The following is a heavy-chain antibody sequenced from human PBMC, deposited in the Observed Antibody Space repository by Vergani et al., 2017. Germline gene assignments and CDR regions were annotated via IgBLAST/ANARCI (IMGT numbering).Heavy chain of an antibody. V-gene: IGHV3-21*01. CDR1: GFTFSSYS. CDR2: ISSSSSYI. CDR3: ARVGYYYDSSGYNWFDP. Sequence: EVQLVESGGGLVKPGGSLRLSCAASGFTFSSYSMNWVRPAPGKGLEWVSSISSSSSYIYYADSVKGRFTISRDNAKNSLYLQMNSLRAEDTAVYYCARVGYYYDSSGYNWFDPWGQGTLVTVSS. J-gene: IGHJ5*02. D-gene: IGHD3-22*01.